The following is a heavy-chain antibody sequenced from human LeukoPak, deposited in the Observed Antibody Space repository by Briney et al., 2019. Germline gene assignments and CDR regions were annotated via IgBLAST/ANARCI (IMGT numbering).Heavy chain of an antibody. CDR3: ATSSDAPGNY. CDR2: INSDGSTT. CDR1: GFTFSTYW. V-gene: IGHV3-74*01. D-gene: IGHD2-2*01. J-gene: IGHJ4*02. Sequence: TGGSRRLSCAASGFTFSTYWMHWVRQAPGKGLVWVSHINSDGSTTSYADSVKGRFTISRDNAENSLYLQMNSLRAEDTAVYYCATSSDAPGNYWGQGTLVTVSS.